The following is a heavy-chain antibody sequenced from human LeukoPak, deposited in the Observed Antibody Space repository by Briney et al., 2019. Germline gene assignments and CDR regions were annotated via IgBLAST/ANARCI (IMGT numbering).Heavy chain of an antibody. CDR3: ARGMYSGSYYYFDY. CDR2: IYTSGST. Sequence: SETLSLTCTVSGGSISSYYWSWIRQPAGKGLEWIGRIYTSGSTNYNPSLKSRVTMSVDTSKNQFSLKLSSVTAAGTAVYYCARGMYSGSYYYFDYWGQGTLVTVSS. V-gene: IGHV4-4*07. D-gene: IGHD1-26*01. CDR1: GGSISSYY. J-gene: IGHJ4*02.